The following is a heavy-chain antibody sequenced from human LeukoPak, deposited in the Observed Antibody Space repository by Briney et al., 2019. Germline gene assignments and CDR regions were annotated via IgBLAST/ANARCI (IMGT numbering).Heavy chain of an antibody. D-gene: IGHD3-3*01. CDR1: GYTFTSYG. Sequence: ASVKVSCKASGYTFTSYGISWVRQAPGQGLEWMGWISAYNGNTNYAQKLQGRVTMTTDTSTSTAYMELRSLRSDDTAVYYCARVYYDFWSGYEYDVFHIWGQGTMVTVSS. CDR3: ARVYYDFWSGYEYDVFHI. CDR2: ISAYNGNT. V-gene: IGHV1-18*01. J-gene: IGHJ3*02.